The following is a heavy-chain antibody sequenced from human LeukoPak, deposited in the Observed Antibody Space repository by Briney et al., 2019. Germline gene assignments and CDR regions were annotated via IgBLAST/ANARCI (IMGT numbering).Heavy chain of an antibody. D-gene: IGHD2-2*01. V-gene: IGHV1-2*06. CDR2: INPNSGGT. Sequence: ASVKVSCKASTYTFTRYGISWVRQAPGQGLEWMGRINPNSGGTNYAQKFQGRVTMTRDTSISTSYLVLSSLRSDDTAVYYCARELPAPQDQSYMDVWGKGTTVTVSS. J-gene: IGHJ6*03. CDR1: TYTFTRYG. CDR3: ARELPAPQDQSYMDV.